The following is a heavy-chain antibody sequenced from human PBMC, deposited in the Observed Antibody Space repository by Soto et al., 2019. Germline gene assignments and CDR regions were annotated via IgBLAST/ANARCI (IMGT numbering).Heavy chain of an antibody. D-gene: IGHD3-22*01. CDR1: GFTFSSYS. CDR2: ISSSSSII. Sequence: GGALGLSCSASGFTFSSYSMNWVRQAPGKGLEWVSYISSSSSIIYYADSVKGRFTISRDNAKNSLYLQMNSLRDEDTAVYYCARDRGVVVTGSPLDYWGQGTLVTVSS. J-gene: IGHJ4*02. V-gene: IGHV3-48*02. CDR3: ARDRGVVVTGSPLDY.